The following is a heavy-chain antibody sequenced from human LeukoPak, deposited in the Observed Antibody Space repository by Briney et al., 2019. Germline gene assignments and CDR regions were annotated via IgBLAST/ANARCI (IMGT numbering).Heavy chain of an antibody. D-gene: IGHD5-18*01. CDR2: IYFSGST. Sequence: SETLSLTCTVSGGSLSSYYWSWIRQPPGKGLEWIGYIYFSGSTNYNPSLKSRVTISVDTSKNQFSLKLSSVTAADTAVYYCARDSGTAMAYYWGQGTLVTVSS. V-gene: IGHV4-59*01. CDR1: GGSLSSYY. CDR3: ARDSGTAMAYY. J-gene: IGHJ4*02.